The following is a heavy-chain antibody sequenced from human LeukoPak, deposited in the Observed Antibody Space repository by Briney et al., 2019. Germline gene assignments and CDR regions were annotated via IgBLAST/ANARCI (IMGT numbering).Heavy chain of an antibody. CDR2: IYPGDSDT. V-gene: IGHV5-51*01. CDR1: GYSFTNYW. D-gene: IGHD6-13*01. J-gene: IGHJ3*02. CDR3: ARLPSSSWPPNDAFDI. Sequence: GESLKISCKASGYSFTNYWIGWVRQMPGKGLEWMGIIYPGDSDTRYSPSFQGQVTISADKSISTAYLQWSSLKASDTAMYYCARLPSSSWPPNDAFDIWGQGTQVTVSS.